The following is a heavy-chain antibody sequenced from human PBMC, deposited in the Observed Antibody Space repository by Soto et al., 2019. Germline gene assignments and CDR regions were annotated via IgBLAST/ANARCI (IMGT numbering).Heavy chain of an antibody. V-gene: IGHV3-66*01. CDR2: ISSGGST. Sequence: EVQLVESGGGLVRPGGSLRLSCAASGFTVTNLYMTWVRQAPGKGLEWVSGISSGGSTYYADSVKGRSTISRDNSKNTLYLEMNSLRAGDTAVYYCARDTFGGAYDFCHGGQGTLVTVSS. CDR1: GFTVTNLY. D-gene: IGHD3-3*01. J-gene: IGHJ4*02. CDR3: ARDTFGGAYDFCH.